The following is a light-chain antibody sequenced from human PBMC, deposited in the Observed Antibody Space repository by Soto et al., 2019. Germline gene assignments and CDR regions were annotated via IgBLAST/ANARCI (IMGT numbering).Light chain of an antibody. Sequence: EIVMTQSPASLSVSPGEGATLSCRASQTVASNLAWYQQKPGQGPRLLIHGASTRATGIPDRFSGSGSGTDFTLTSSRLEPEDFAVYYCQQYGSSPSFGQGTKLEIK. V-gene: IGKV3-20*01. CDR3: QQYGSSPS. CDR1: QTVASN. CDR2: GAS. J-gene: IGKJ2*03.